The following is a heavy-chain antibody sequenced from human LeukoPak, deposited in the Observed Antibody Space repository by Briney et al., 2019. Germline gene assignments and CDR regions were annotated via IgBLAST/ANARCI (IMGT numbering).Heavy chain of an antibody. CDR2: ISYDGSNK. Sequence: GGSLRLSCAASGFTVSSNYMSWVRQAPGKGLEWVAVISYDGSNKYYADPVKGRFTISRDNSKNTLYLQMNSLRAEDTAVYYCARGDLDYDSSGYWGQGTLVTVSS. CDR3: ARGDLDYDSSGY. V-gene: IGHV3-30*14. CDR1: GFTVSSNY. D-gene: IGHD3-22*01. J-gene: IGHJ4*02.